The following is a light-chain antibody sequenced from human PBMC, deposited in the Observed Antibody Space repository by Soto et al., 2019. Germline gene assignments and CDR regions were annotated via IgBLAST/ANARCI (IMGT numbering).Light chain of an antibody. J-gene: IGKJ4*01. Sequence: IQMTQSPSSLSASVGERVTITCRASQVIKNDLSWYQQRPGRDPKLLIYVASNLQSGVPSRFSGSGSGTEFTLTISSLQPDDSATYYCQQYNRYALTFGGGTKVDIK. V-gene: IGKV1-17*01. CDR1: QVIKND. CDR3: QQYNRYALT. CDR2: VAS.